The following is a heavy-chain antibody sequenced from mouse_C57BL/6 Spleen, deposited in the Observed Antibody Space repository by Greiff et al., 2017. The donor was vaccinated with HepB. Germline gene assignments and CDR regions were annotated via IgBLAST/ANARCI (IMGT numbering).Heavy chain of an antibody. D-gene: IGHD6-1*01. J-gene: IGHJ2*01. CDR2: IYPSSGNT. CDR1: GYTFTSYG. V-gene: IGHV1-81*01. Sequence: QVQLQQSGAELARPGASVKLSCKASGYTFTSYGISWVKQRTGQGLEWIGEIYPSSGNTYYNEKFKGKATLTADKSSSTAYMELRSLTSEDSAVYFCARSSSRDYFDYWGQGTTLTVSS. CDR3: ARSSSRDYFDY.